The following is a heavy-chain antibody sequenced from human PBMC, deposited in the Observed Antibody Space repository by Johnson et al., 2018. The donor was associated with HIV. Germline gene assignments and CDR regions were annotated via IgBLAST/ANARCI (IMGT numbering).Heavy chain of an antibody. J-gene: IGHJ3*02. CDR3: ARVGGSGYDLAAFDI. CDR1: GFTFSTYT. Sequence: QVQLVESGGDVVQPGRSLRLSCAASGFTFSTYTMHWVRQAPGKGLEWVAVISFDENNKVYADSVKGRFTISRDNSKNTLFLHMNSLRPEDTAIYYWARVGGSGYDLAAFDIWGRGTMVTVSS. CDR2: ISFDENNK. V-gene: IGHV3-30-3*01. D-gene: IGHD5-12*01.